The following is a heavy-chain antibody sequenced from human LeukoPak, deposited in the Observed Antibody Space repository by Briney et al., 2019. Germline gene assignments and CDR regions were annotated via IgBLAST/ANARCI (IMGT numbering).Heavy chain of an antibody. V-gene: IGHV3-7*01. D-gene: IGHD5-18*01. J-gene: IGHJ4*02. CDR3: ARDLAYSRLDY. CDR2: INPDGNKK. CDR1: GLTFSSSW. Sequence: GGSLRLSCAVSGLTFSSSWMDWVRQAPGKGLEWVASINPDGNKKYSAGSVKGRFTISRDNAENSLYLQMNSLRVEDTAFYYCARDLAYSRLDYWGQGMLVTVSS.